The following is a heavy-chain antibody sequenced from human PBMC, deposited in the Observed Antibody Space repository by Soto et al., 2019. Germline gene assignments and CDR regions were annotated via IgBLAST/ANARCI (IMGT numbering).Heavy chain of an antibody. CDR2: ITAIFGTA. J-gene: IGHJ4*02. CDR3: AREEAAGRPYFDY. CDR1: GGTLRIYG. D-gene: IGHD6-19*01. Sequence: SVKVSCKASGGTLRIYGIRWVRQAPGQGLEWMGGITAIFGTANYAQKFQGRVTITADESTSTVYMELSSLRSEDTAVYYCAREEAAGRPYFDYWGQGTLVTV. V-gene: IGHV1-69*13.